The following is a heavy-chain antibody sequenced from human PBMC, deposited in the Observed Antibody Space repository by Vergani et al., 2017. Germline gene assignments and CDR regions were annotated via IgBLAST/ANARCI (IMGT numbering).Heavy chain of an antibody. Sequence: EVQLLESGGGLVQPGGSLRLSCEASGFSFPGYAMSWVRQAPGKGLEWVSSVSGSSATPYYADSVKGRFIISRDNSKNTLHLQMNILRADDTAVYYCTKGSRGYTGYFFDYWGQGTLATVSS. J-gene: IGHJ4*02. CDR2: VSGSSATP. D-gene: IGHD5-12*01. V-gene: IGHV3-23*01. CDR1: GFSFPGYA. CDR3: TKGSRGYTGYFFDY.